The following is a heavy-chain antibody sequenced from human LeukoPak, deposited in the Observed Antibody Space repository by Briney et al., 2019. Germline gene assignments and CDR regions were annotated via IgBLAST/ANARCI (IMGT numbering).Heavy chain of an antibody. Sequence: SVKVSCKASGGTFSSYAISWLRQAPRQGLEWMGGIIAIFGTANYAQKFQGRVTITTDESTSTAYMELSSLRSEDTAVYYSARADYYDSSGYLLAVYYSDYWGQGTLVTVSS. CDR2: IIAIFGTA. J-gene: IGHJ4*02. D-gene: IGHD3-22*01. CDR1: GGTFSSYA. V-gene: IGHV1-69*05. CDR3: ARADYYDSSGYLLAVYYSDY.